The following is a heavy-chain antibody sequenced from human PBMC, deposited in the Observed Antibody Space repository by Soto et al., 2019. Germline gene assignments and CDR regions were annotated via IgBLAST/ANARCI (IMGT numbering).Heavy chain of an antibody. CDR2: MSHSGGT. J-gene: IGHJ3*02. V-gene: IGHV4-61*01. CDR3: ARVERGTATTVVDAFDI. Sequence: SETLSLTCAVYGGFVSSGNYYWSWIRQPPGKGLEWIGGMSHSGGTHFNPSLKSRVTISVDTSKNQFSLKMSSVTAADTALYYCARVERGTATTVVDAFDIWGPGIMVTVSS. CDR1: GGFVSSGNYY. D-gene: IGHD1-1*01.